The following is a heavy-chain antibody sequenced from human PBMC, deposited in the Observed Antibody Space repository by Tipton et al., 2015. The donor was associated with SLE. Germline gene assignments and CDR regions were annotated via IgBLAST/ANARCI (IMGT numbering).Heavy chain of an antibody. J-gene: IGHJ4*02. CDR3: AREATRGHFDF. Sequence: TLSLTCAVSGSSINNNDYYWGWIRQPPGKGLEWIGYVYYAGSTSYNPSLKSRVTISIDTSKNQFSLNLNSVTAADTAVYFCAREATRGHFDFWGQGTLVTVSS. V-gene: IGHV4-61*05. CDR1: GSSINNNDYY. D-gene: IGHD1-26*01. CDR2: VYYAGST.